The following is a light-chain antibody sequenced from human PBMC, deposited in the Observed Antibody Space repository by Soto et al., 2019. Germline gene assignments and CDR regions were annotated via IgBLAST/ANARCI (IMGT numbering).Light chain of an antibody. CDR3: TSFAPGRMYV. J-gene: IGLJ1*01. CDR1: NSDIGSYKY. Sequence: QSALTQPASVSGSPGQSITISCAGSNSDIGSYKYVSWFQQHPGNAPKLIISEVRDRPSGVSTRFSGSKSGNTASLTISGLQPEDEADYYCTSFAPGRMYVFGSGTKLTVL. CDR2: EVR. V-gene: IGLV2-14*01.